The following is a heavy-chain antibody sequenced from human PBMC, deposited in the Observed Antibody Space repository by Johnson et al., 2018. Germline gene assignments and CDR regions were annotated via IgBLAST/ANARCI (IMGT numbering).Heavy chain of an antibody. J-gene: IGHJ1*01. Sequence: QDRLVQSGGGVVQAGRSLSLACAASGFSFSNYAMHWVRQAPGKGLEWVAVISYDGSNKYYADSVKGRFTISRDNSKNTLYLQMNSLRPEDTALYYCAKAPVGWLGEGAEYFQHWGQGTLVTVSS. CDR3: AKAPVGWLGEGAEYFQH. V-gene: IGHV3-30-3*01. D-gene: IGHD3-3*01. CDR1: GFSFSNYA. CDR2: ISYDGSNK.